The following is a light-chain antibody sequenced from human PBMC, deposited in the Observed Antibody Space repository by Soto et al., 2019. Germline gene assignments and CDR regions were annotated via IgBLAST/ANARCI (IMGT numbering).Light chain of an antibody. Sequence: DIQMTQSPSTLSASVGDRVTITCRASLSISTWLAWYQQKPGKAPKLLIYKASSLESGVPSRFSGSGSGTEFTLIISSLQPDDFATYYCQQYINRWTFGQGTKVEIK. V-gene: IGKV1-5*03. CDR2: KAS. J-gene: IGKJ1*01. CDR1: LSISTW. CDR3: QQYINRWT.